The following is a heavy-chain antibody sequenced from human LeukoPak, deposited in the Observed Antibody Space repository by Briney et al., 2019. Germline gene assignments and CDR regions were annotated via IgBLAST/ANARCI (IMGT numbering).Heavy chain of an antibody. CDR2: IRYDGSNK. D-gene: IGHD1-1*01. V-gene: IGHV3-30*02. J-gene: IGHJ3*01. CDR3: AKEETGTQAVDAFDV. CDR1: GFTFSSYG. Sequence: PGGSLRLSCAASGFTFSSYGMHWVRQAPGKGLEWVTFIRYDGSNKNYADSVRGRFIISRDNSKNTLYLQMNSLRAEDTAVYYCAKEETGTQAVDAFDVWGQGTMVTVSS.